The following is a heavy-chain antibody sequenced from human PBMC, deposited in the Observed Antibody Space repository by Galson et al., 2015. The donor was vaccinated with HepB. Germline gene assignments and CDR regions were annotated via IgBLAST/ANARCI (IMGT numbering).Heavy chain of an antibody. CDR2: INAGNGNT. CDR3: ARDRLYYDILTGYSANWFDP. CDR1: GYTFTSYA. V-gene: IGHV1-3*01. Sequence: SVKVSCKASGYTFTSYAMHWVRQAPGQRLEWMGWINAGNGNTKYSQKFQGRVTITRDTSASTAYMELSSLRSEDTAVYYCARDRLYYDILTGYSANWFDPWGQGTLVTVSS. D-gene: IGHD3-9*01. J-gene: IGHJ5*02.